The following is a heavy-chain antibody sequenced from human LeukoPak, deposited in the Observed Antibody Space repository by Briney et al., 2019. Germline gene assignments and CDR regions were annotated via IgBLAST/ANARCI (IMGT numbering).Heavy chain of an antibody. V-gene: IGHV3-74*01. CDR3: ARGVLYSNGWYMRGYFDY. CDR2: IKGDGSST. J-gene: IGHJ4*02. CDR1: GFTFSSYW. Sequence: GGSLRLSCAASGFTFSSYWMHWVRQAPGKGLVWVSRIKGDGSSTSYADSVQGRFTISRDNAKNTLYLQMNSLRAEDTAVYYCARGVLYSNGWYMRGYFDYWGQGTLVTVSS. D-gene: IGHD6-19*01.